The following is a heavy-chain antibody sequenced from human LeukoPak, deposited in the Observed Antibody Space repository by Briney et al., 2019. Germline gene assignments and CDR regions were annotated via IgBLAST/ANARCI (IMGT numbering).Heavy chain of an antibody. J-gene: IGHJ4*02. Sequence: SETLSLTCTVSGGSISSYYWSWIRQPPGKGLEWIGYIYYSRSTNYNPSLKSRVTISVDTSKNQFSLKLSSVTAADTAVYYCARDYYYDSSGYYSIFDYWGQGTLVTVSS. CDR2: IYYSRST. D-gene: IGHD3-22*01. V-gene: IGHV4-59*01. CDR3: ARDYYYDSSGYYSIFDY. CDR1: GGSISSYY.